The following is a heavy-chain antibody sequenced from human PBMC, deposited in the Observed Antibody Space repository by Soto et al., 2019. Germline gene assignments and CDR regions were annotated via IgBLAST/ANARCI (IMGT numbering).Heavy chain of an antibody. D-gene: IGHD2-15*01. J-gene: IGHJ5*02. CDR2: IYYSGST. V-gene: IGHV4-59*08. CDR1: GGSISSYY. Sequence: SETLSLTCTVSGGSISSYYWSWIRQPPGKGLEWIGYIYYSGSTNYNPSLKSRVTISVDTSKNQFSLKLSSVTAADTAVYYCARLQGYCSGGSCYFWFDPWGQGTLVTVPQ. CDR3: ARLQGYCSGGSCYFWFDP.